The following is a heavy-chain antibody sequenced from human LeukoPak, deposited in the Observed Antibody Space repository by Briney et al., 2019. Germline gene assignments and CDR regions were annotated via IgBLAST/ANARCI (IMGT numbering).Heavy chain of an antibody. Sequence: ASVKVSCKASGYTFTGYYMHWVRQAPGQGLEWMGRINPNSGGTNYAQKFQGRVTMTRDTSISTAYMELSSLRSEDTAVYYCAVTGYDSSGYYFAPFDYWGQGTLVTVSS. CDR2: INPNSGGT. D-gene: IGHD3-22*01. V-gene: IGHV1-2*06. CDR1: GYTFTGYY. J-gene: IGHJ4*02. CDR3: AVTGYDSSGYYFAPFDY.